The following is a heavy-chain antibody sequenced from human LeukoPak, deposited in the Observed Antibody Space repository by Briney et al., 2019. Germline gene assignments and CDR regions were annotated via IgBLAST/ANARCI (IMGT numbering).Heavy chain of an antibody. CDR2: FDPEDGET. J-gene: IGHJ6*02. V-gene: IGHV1-24*01. CDR3: ATFGSGYYDYYGMDV. CDR1: GYTLTELS. Sequence: EASVKVSCKVSGYTLTELSMHWVRQAPGKGLEWMGGFDPEDGETIYAQKFQGRVTMTEDTSTDTAYMELSSPRSEDTAVYYCATFGSGYYDYYGMDVWGQGTTVTVSS. D-gene: IGHD3-3*01.